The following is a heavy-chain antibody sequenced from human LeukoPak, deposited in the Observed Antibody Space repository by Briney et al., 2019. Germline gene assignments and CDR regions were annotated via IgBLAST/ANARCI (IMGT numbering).Heavy chain of an antibody. D-gene: IGHD5-24*01. Sequence: NTSETLSLTCTVSGGSISSSSYYWGWIRQPPGKGLEWIGSIYYSGSTYYNPSLKSRVTISVDTSKNQFSLKLSSVTAADTAVYYCARDTRDGYNFNWFDPWGQGTLVTVSS. J-gene: IGHJ5*02. V-gene: IGHV4-39*07. CDR1: GGSISSSSYY. CDR3: ARDTRDGYNFNWFDP. CDR2: IYYSGST.